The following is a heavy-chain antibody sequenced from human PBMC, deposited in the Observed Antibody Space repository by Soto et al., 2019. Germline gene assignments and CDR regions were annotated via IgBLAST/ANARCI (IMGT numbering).Heavy chain of an antibody. Sequence: QVQLQESGPGLVKPSGTLSLTCAVSGGSISSSNWWSWVRQPPGKGLEWIGEIYHSGSTNYNPSLKSRVTISVDKSKDQFSLKLSSVTAADTAVYYCARGRYDFWSGYAPKGGNWFDPWGQGTLVTVSS. CDR3: ARGRYDFWSGYAPKGGNWFDP. J-gene: IGHJ5*02. V-gene: IGHV4-4*02. D-gene: IGHD3-3*01. CDR1: GGSISSSNW. CDR2: IYHSGST.